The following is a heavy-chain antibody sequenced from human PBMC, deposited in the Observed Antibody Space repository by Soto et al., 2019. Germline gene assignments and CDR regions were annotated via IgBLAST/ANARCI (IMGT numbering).Heavy chain of an antibody. CDR2: IYYSGST. CDR1: GGSIGGYD. J-gene: IGHJ4*02. V-gene: IGHV4-59*08. D-gene: IGHD3-16*02. CDR3: ARYGDIWGSYRYTNRGFYFDY. Sequence: PSEPLCVTCTVSGGSIGGYDGSWIRQHPGKGLEWFGYIYYSGSTNYNPSLKSRVTISVDTSKNQFSLKLSSVTAADTAVYYCARYGDIWGSYRYTNRGFYFDYWGQGTLVTVSS.